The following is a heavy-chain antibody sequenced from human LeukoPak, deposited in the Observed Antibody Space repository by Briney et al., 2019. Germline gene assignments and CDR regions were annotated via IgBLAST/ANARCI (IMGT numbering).Heavy chain of an antibody. Sequence: AGGSLRLSCAASGFTFSSYGMHWVRQAPGKGLEWVAVISYDGSNKYYADSVKGRFTISRDNSKNTLYLQMNSLRAEDTAVYYCARASYCGGNCYLHFDYWGQGTLVTVSS. CDR2: ISYDGSNK. CDR1: GFTFSSYG. CDR3: ARASYCGGNCYLHFDY. J-gene: IGHJ4*02. V-gene: IGHV3-30*03. D-gene: IGHD2-21*02.